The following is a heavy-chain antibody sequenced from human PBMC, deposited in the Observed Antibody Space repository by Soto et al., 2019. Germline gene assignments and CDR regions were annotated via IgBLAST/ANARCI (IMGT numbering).Heavy chain of an antibody. J-gene: IGHJ5*02. CDR1: GFTFNNYW. D-gene: IGHD6-19*01. CDR3: ASEIIAVLGSILCFDP. CDR2: IGGDGSSP. Sequence: EVQLVESGGGFVQPGGSLRLSCVAAGFTFNNYWMHWVREVPGKGLMWVSRIGGDGSSPAYADSVEGRFTILRDNAKNTLYLQMNSLRIQDTAVDYCASEIIAVLGSILCFDPSGQGTLVTVSS. V-gene: IGHV3-74*03.